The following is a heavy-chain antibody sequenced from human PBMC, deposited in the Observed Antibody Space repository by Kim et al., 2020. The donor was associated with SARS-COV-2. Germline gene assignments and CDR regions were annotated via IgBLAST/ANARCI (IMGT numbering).Heavy chain of an antibody. CDR2: IDNSGNT. CDR1: GDSISAYH. CDR3: ARDQLAGYSSGWAWSFDL. J-gene: IGHJ2*01. V-gene: IGHV4-59*13. Sequence: SETLSLTCSVSGDSISAYHWSWIRQPPGKRLEWIGYIDNSGNTNYNPSLKSRVTISVDTSKNQFSLKVTSVTAADTAVYFCARDQLAGYSSGWAWSFDL. D-gene: IGHD6-19*01.